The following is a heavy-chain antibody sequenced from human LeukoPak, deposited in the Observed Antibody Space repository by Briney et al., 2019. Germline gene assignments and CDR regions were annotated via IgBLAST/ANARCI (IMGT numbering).Heavy chain of an antibody. CDR1: GGSISTYY. J-gene: IGHJ6*03. V-gene: IGHV4-59*01. CDR2: IYYSGST. CDR3: ARGDDGLGYYYYMDV. D-gene: IGHD3-3*01. Sequence: SETLSLTCTVSGGSISTYYWSWIRQPPGKGLEWIGYIYYSGSTNYNPSLKSRVTISVDTSKNQFSLKLSSVTAADTAVYYCARGDDGLGYYYYMDVWGKGTTVTVSS.